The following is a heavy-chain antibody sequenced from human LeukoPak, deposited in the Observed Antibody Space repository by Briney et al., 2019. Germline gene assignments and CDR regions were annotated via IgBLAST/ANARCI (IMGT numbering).Heavy chain of an antibody. J-gene: IGHJ4*02. CDR2: IYYSGST. CDR1: GGSISSTSYS. CDR3: ARATWIQLWRYFDY. Sequence: PSETLSLTCTVSGGSISSTSYSWGWIRQPPGKGLEWIGYIYYSGSTNYKSSLKSRVTISVDTSKNQFSLKLSSVTAADTAVYYCARATWIQLWRYFDYWGQGTLVTVSS. V-gene: IGHV4-61*05. D-gene: IGHD5-18*01.